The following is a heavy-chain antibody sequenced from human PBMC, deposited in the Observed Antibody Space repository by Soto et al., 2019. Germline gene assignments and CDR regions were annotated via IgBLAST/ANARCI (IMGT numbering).Heavy chain of an antibody. CDR1: GGTFSSYA. Sequence: SVKVSCKASGGTFSSYAISWVRQAPGQGLEWMGGIIPIFGTANYAQKFQGRVTITADESTSTAYMELSSLRSEDTAVYYCARDSEMGYRAFDIRGQGTMVTVSS. J-gene: IGHJ3*02. CDR2: IIPIFGTA. V-gene: IGHV1-69*13. D-gene: IGHD3-16*02. CDR3: ARDSEMGYRAFDI.